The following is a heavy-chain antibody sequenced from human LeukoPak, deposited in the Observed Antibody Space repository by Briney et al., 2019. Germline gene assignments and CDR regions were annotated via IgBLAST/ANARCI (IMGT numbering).Heavy chain of an antibody. CDR1: GFTFTSSA. V-gene: IGHV1-58*01. CDR3: ARGDKEGFMGCGGDCLYFDY. D-gene: IGHD2-21*01. J-gene: IGHJ4*02. CDR2: IVVGSGNT. Sequence: SVKVSCKASGFTFTSSAVQWVRQARGQRLEWIGWIVVGSGNTNYAQKFQERVTITRDMSTSTAYMELSSLRSEDTAVYYCARGDKEGFMGCGGDCLYFDYWGQGTLVTVSS.